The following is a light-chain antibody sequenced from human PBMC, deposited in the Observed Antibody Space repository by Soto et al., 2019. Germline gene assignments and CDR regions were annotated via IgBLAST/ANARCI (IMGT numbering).Light chain of an antibody. V-gene: IGKV3-20*01. CDR3: LLYGSIPWT. Sequence: EIVWPQSPGALYLSPGERATLSCRATESVVSSYLACYQLKPGQAPRLLIYDASSSATGIPDRNSGSVSGTDFTLTISRLEPEEFAVYYCLLYGSIPWTFGQGTKVEIK. CDR1: ESVVSSY. CDR2: DAS. J-gene: IGKJ1*01.